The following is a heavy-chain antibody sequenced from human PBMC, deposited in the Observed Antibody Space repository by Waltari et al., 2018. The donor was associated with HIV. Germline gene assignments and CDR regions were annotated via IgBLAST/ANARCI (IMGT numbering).Heavy chain of an antibody. V-gene: IGHV3-48*03. CDR3: ARDDLIVRRPFGI. CDR2: ISSNGGAI. CDR1: GFAFYPYE. D-gene: IGHD3-16*02. Sequence: DVQLVESGGEWVQIGGSLRLSCAGSGFAFYPYEMNWVRQAPGKGLECIAYISSNGGAIHYADSVRGRFTISRDNAKSSLYLQMNSLRGEDTAIYYCARDDLIVRRPFGIWGQGTMVTV. J-gene: IGHJ3*02.